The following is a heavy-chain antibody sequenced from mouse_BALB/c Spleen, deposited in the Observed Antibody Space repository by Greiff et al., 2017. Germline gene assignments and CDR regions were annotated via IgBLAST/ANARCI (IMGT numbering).Heavy chain of an antibody. Sequence: EVQLQQSGPELVKPGASVKISCKASGYTFTDYNMHWVKQSHGKSLEWIGYIYPYNGGTGYNQKFKSKATLTVDNSSSTAYMELRSLTSEDSAVYYCARVWGNYEAWFAYWGQGTLVTVSA. CDR3: ARVWGNYEAWFAY. D-gene: IGHD2-1*01. J-gene: IGHJ3*01. CDR2: IYPYNGGT. V-gene: IGHV1S29*02. CDR1: GYTFTDYN.